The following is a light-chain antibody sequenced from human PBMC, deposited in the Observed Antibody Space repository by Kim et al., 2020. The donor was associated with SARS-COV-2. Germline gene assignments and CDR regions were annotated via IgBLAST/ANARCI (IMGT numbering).Light chain of an antibody. V-gene: IGKV1-9*01. J-gene: IGKJ5*01. CDR2: AAS. CDR1: QGISSY. CDR3: QQLDSYPIT. Sequence: ASVGDRVIITCRASQGISSYLAWYQQKPGKAPKLLIYAASTLQSVVPSRFSGSGSGTEFTLTISSLQPEDFATYYCQQLDSYPITFGQGTRLEIK.